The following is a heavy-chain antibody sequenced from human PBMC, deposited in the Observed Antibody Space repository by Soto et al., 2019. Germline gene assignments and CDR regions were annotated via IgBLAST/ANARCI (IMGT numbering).Heavy chain of an antibody. J-gene: IGHJ4*02. CDR1: GFTFSSYA. Sequence: GGSLRLSCAASGFTFSSYAMSWVRQAPGKGLEWVSAISGSGGSTYYADSVKGRFTISRDNSKNTLYLQMNSLRAEDTAVYYCAKDHDDYVWGSYRVDYWGQGTPVTVSS. CDR2: ISGSGGST. CDR3: AKDHDDYVWGSYRVDY. V-gene: IGHV3-23*01. D-gene: IGHD3-16*02.